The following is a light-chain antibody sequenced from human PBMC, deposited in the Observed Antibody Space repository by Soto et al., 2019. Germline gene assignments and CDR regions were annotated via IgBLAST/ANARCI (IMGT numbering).Light chain of an antibody. V-gene: IGKV1-39*01. CDR1: QSISSY. CDR3: QQRYSTPWT. CDR2: AAS. J-gene: IGKJ1*01. Sequence: DIQRTQSPSSLSASVGDRVTITCRASQSISSYLNWYQKKPGKAPKLLIYAASSLQSGVPSRFSGSGSGTDFNLTISSLQTEDFATYYCQQRYSTPWTFGQGTKVDI.